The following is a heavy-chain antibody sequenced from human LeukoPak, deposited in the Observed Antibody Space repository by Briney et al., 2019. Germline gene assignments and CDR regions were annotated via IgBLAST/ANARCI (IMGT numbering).Heavy chain of an antibody. Sequence: GGSLRLSCTASGFTFGDYAMSWFRQAPGMGLEWVGFIRSKAYGGTTEYAASVTGRFTISRDGSKSIAYLQMNSLRAEDTAVYYCARDGPPVPTIFGTFDSWGQGTLVTVSS. V-gene: IGHV3-49*01. CDR3: ARDGPPVPTIFGTFDS. D-gene: IGHD3-3*01. J-gene: IGHJ5*01. CDR2: IRSKAYGGTT. CDR1: GFTFGDYA.